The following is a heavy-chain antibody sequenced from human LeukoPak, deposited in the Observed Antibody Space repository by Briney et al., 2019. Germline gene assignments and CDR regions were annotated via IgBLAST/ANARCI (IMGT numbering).Heavy chain of an antibody. CDR3: VRGITMMVD. D-gene: IGHD3-22*01. Sequence: GGSLRLSCAASGFTFSSYSMNWVRQAPGKGLEWVCGIPRNGGAAGYAGSVKGRFTISRDNVKKSLYLQMNSLRAEDTALYYCVRGITMMVDWGQGTLVTVSS. J-gene: IGHJ4*02. CDR2: IPRNGGAA. V-gene: IGHV3-20*04. CDR1: GFTFSSYS.